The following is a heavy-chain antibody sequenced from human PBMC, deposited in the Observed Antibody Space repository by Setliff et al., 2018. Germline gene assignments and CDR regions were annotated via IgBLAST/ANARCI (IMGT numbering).Heavy chain of an antibody. Sequence: ASVKVSCKAFGYTFAKYGTSWVRRAPGQGLEWMGWISAYNGNTNYAQKFQGRVTMTRDTSITTVYMDLSSLKSDDTAVYYCARERGEIVGPTSYYYYMDVWGEGTPVTVSS. D-gene: IGHD1-26*01. J-gene: IGHJ6*03. CDR3: ARERGEIVGPTSYYYYMDV. CDR1: GYTFAKYG. V-gene: IGHV1-18*01. CDR2: ISAYNGNT.